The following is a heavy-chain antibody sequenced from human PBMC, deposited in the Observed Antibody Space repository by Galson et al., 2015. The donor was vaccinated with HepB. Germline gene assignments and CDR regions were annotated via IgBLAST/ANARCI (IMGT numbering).Heavy chain of an antibody. D-gene: IGHD1-26*01. Sequence: VKVSCKASGGTFSSYAISWVRQAPGQGLEWMGGIIPIFGTANYAQKFQGRVTITADESTSTAYMELSSLRSEDTAVYYCARDGGGKSGRVYYYYGMDVWGQGTTVTVSS. CDR1: GGTFSSYA. J-gene: IGHJ6*02. CDR3: ARDGGGKSGRVYYYYGMDV. CDR2: IIPIFGTA. V-gene: IGHV1-69*13.